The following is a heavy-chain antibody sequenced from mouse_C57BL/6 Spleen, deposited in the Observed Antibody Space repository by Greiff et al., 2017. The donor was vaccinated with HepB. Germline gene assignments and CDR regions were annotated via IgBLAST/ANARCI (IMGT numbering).Heavy chain of an antibody. CDR2: IYPGDGDT. V-gene: IGHV1-80*01. J-gene: IGHJ4*01. CDR1: GYAFSSYW. D-gene: IGHD2-3*01. Sequence: QVQLQQSGAELVKPGASVKISCKASGYAFSSYWMNWVKQRPGKGLEWIGQIYPGDGDTNYNGKFKGKATLTADKSSSTAYMQRSSLTSEDSAVYFCARSDGSHAMDYWGQGTSVTVSS. CDR3: ARSDGSHAMDY.